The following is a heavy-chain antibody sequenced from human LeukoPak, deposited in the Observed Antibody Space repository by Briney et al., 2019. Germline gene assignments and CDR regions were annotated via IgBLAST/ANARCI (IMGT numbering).Heavy chain of an antibody. Sequence: ASVKVSCKASGYTFTSYGISWVRQAPGQGLEWMGWISVYNGNTNYAQKLQGRVTMTTDTSTSTAYMELRSLRSDDTAVYYCARVTVVVVAASREDYWGQGTLVTVSS. J-gene: IGHJ4*02. CDR2: ISVYNGNT. CDR3: ARVTVVVVAASREDY. CDR1: GYTFTSYG. V-gene: IGHV1-18*01. D-gene: IGHD2-15*01.